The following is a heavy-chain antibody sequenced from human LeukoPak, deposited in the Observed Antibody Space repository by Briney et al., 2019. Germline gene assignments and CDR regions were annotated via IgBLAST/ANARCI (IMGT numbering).Heavy chain of an antibody. D-gene: IGHD2-2*01. V-gene: IGHV3-20*04. CDR1: GFTFDDYG. CDR3: ARAGTLVPAARDYYYYYMDV. Sequence: GGSLRLSCAASGFTFDDYGMTWVRQAPGKGLEWVSGINWNGGSTGYADSVKGRFTISRDNAKNSLYLQMNSLSAEDTALYYCARAGTLVPAARDYYYYYMDVWGKGTTVTVPS. J-gene: IGHJ6*03. CDR2: INWNGGST.